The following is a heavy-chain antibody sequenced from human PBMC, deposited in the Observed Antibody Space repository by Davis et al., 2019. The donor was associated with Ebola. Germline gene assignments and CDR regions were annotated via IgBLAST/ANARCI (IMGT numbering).Heavy chain of an antibody. V-gene: IGHV5-51*01. CDR1: GYSFTSYW. CDR3: ARHPDFWIGYYNYYFDY. D-gene: IGHD3-3*01. CDR2: IYPGDSDT. Sequence: GESLKISCKGSGYSFTSYWIGWVRQMPGKGLEWMGIIYPGDSDTRYSPSFQGQVTVSADKSISTAYLQWSSLKASDTAMYYCARHPDFWIGYYNYYFDYWGQGTLVTVSS. J-gene: IGHJ4*02.